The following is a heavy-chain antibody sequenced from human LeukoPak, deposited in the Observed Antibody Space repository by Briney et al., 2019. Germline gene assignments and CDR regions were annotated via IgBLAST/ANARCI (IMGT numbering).Heavy chain of an antibody. J-gene: IGHJ4*02. V-gene: IGHV3-7*04. Sequence: GGSLRLSCSASGFTFSSYYMSWVRQAPGKGLEWVANIKEDGSEKYYVDSAKGRFTISRDNAKNSLYLQLNSLRAEDTAVYYCARDPSVLDYFDYWGQGTLVTVSS. CDR1: GFTFSSYY. CDR3: ARDPSVLDYFDY. CDR2: IKEDGSEK. D-gene: IGHD2/OR15-2a*01.